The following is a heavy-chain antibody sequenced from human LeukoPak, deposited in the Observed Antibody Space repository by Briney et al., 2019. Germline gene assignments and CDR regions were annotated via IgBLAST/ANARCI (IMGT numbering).Heavy chain of an antibody. D-gene: IGHD3-22*01. V-gene: IGHV4-59*01. J-gene: IGHJ4*02. Sequence: SETLSLTCTVSGDSISRYYWSWVRQSPGKGLEWIGYVHYSGTISYNPPLQSRITMSVDTSKNQYSLRLSSVTAADTAVYYCARLKYYYDGSAYSAFYYFDYWGQGTLVTVSS. CDR1: GDSISRYY. CDR3: ARLKYYYDGSAYSAFYYFDY. CDR2: VHYSGTI.